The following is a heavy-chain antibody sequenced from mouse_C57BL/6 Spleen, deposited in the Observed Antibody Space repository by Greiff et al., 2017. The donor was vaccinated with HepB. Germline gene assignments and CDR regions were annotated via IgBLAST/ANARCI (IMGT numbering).Heavy chain of an antibody. V-gene: IGHV1-64*01. Sequence: QVQLKQSGAELVKPGASVKLSCKASGYTFTSYWMHWVKQRPGQGLEWIGMIHPNSGSTNYNEKFKSKATLTVDKSSSTAYMQLSSLTSEDSAVYYWASLYDYDSFAYWGQGTLVTVSA. CDR3: ASLYDYDSFAY. J-gene: IGHJ3*01. CDR1: GYTFTSYW. CDR2: IHPNSGST. D-gene: IGHD2-4*01.